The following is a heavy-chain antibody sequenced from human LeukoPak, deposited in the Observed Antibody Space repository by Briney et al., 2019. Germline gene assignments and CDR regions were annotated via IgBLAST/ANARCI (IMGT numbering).Heavy chain of an antibody. V-gene: IGHV4-4*02. D-gene: IGHD7-27*01. CDR2: IYHSGST. J-gene: IGHJ3*02. CDR1: GGSISSSNW. CDR3: ARDHPGVAFDI. Sequence: PSETLSLTCAVSGGSISSSNWWSWVRQPPGKGLEWIGEIYHSGSTNYNPSLKSRVTISVDTSKNQFSLKLSSVTAADTAVYYCARDHPGVAFDIWGQGTMVTVSS.